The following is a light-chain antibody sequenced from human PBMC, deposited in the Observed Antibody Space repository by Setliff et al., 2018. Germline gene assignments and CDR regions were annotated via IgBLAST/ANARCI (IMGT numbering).Light chain of an antibody. CDR3: SSYTSSNTWV. CDR2: DVS. V-gene: IGLV2-14*03. Sequence: QSALTQPASVSGSPGQSITISCTGTSSDVGGSNYVSWFQQHPGKAPKLMIYDVSNRPSGVSNRFSGSKSDNTASLTISGLQAEDEADYHCSSYTSSNTWVFGGGTKVTVL. CDR1: SSDVGGSNY. J-gene: IGLJ3*02.